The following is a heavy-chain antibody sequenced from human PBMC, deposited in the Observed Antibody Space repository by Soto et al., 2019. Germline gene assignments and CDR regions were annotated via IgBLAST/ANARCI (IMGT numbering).Heavy chain of an antibody. J-gene: IGHJ6*02. CDR2: IKSKTDGGTT. D-gene: IGHD2-2*01. CDR1: GFTFSNAW. V-gene: IGHV3-15*01. CDR3: TTWPACCQYYYYGMDV. Sequence: PGGSLRLSCAASGFTFSNAWMSWVRQAPGKGLEWVGRIKSKTDGGTTDYAAPVKGRFTISRDDSKNTLYLQMNSLKTEDTAVYYCTTWPACCQYYYYGMDVWGQGTTVTVSS.